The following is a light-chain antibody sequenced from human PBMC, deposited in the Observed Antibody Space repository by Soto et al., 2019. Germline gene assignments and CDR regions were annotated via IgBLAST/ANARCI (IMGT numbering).Light chain of an antibody. CDR1: SSDVGGYNY. CDR2: EVS. V-gene: IGLV2-14*01. Sequence: QSALTQPASVSGSPGQSITISCTGTSSDVGGYNYVSWYQQHRGKAPKLMMYEVSNRPSGVANRFSGSKSGNTASLTISGLQAEDEADYYCRSDTRSSTGVFGGGTKVTVL. CDR3: RSDTRSSTGV. J-gene: IGLJ3*02.